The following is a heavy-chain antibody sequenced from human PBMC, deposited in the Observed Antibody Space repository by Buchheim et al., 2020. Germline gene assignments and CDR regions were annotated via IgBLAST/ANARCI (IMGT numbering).Heavy chain of an antibody. CDR3: ARDMTQPVATPRFVPDN. CDR1: GFTFRSYW. V-gene: IGHV3-74*01. D-gene: IGHD4-23*01. Sequence: EVQLVESGGGLVQPGGSLRLSCAASGFTFRSYWMHWVRQAPGKGLVWVSRINGDGSSTNYADSVKGRFTISRDSAKNTLYLQVDSLRAEDTAVYYCARDMTQPVATPRFVPDNWGQGTL. CDR2: INGDGSST. J-gene: IGHJ4*02.